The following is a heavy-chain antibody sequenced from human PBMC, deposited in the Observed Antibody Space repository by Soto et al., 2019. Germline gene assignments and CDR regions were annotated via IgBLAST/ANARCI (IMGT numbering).Heavy chain of an antibody. V-gene: IGHV4-30-4*08. Sequence: PSETLSLTCTFSGGSISSGDYHWSWIRQPPGKGLEWIGFVYYTGNTYYNPSLKSRVTISVDTSKNQFSLKLSSVTAADTAVYYCARSDFWSGYYTDYWGQGTLVTVSS. CDR2: VYYTGNT. D-gene: IGHD3-3*01. J-gene: IGHJ4*02. CDR1: GGSISSGDYH. CDR3: ARSDFWSGYYTDY.